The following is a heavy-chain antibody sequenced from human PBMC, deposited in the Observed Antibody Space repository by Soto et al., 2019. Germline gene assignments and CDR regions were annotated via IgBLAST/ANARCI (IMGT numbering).Heavy chain of an antibody. Sequence: EVQLVESGGGVIQPGGSLRLSCSASGFILSNYGMTWVRQAPGKGLEWVSYISRSRGIYSADCVKGRFSISRDDAKNSLYMHMNSLRAEDTAVYYCGRGSCSGSSCYGADFWGQGTLVTVSS. CDR1: GFILSNYG. CDR3: GRGSCSGSSCYGADF. D-gene: IGHD2-15*01. J-gene: IGHJ4*02. V-gene: IGHV3-48*01. CDR2: ISRSRGI.